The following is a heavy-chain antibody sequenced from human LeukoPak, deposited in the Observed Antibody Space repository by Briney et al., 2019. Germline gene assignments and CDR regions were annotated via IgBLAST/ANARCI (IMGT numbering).Heavy chain of an antibody. V-gene: IGHV1-24*01. CDR3: ARVATYYDILTGYSDY. D-gene: IGHD3-9*01. CDR2: FDPEDGET. CDR1: GYTLTELS. Sequence: ASVKVSCKVSGYTLTELSMHWVRQAPGKGLEWMGGFDPEDGETIYAQKFQGRVTMTEDTSTDTAYMELSSLRSEDTAVYYCARVATYYDILTGYSDYWGQGTLVTVSS. J-gene: IGHJ4*02.